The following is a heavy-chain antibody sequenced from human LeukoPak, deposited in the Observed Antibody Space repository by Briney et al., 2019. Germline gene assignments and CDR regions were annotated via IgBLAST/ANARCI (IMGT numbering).Heavy chain of an antibody. V-gene: IGHV3-9*01. J-gene: IGHJ5*02. Sequence: GGSLRLSCAASGFTFDDYAMHWVRQAPGKGLEWVSGISWNSGSIGYADSVKGRFTISRDNSKNTLYLQMNSLRAEDTAVYYCARDPGQERQWPEPNWFDPWGQGTLVTVSS. D-gene: IGHD6-19*01. CDR3: ARDPGQERQWPEPNWFDP. CDR2: ISWNSGSI. CDR1: GFTFDDYA.